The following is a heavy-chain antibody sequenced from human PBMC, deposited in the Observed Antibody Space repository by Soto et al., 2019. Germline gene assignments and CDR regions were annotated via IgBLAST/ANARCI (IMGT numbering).Heavy chain of an antibody. D-gene: IGHD4-17*01. V-gene: IGHV3-11*06. CDR2: ISSSSIST. Sequence: GSLRLSCAAYGFTFSDYFMSWIRQAPGKGPEWISHISSSSISTNYADSVKGRFTISRDNAKNSLYLEMTSLTAEDTAIYYCAKNGDYSYYYAMDVWGQGTTVTVSS. CDR1: GFTFSDYF. J-gene: IGHJ6*02. CDR3: AKNGDYSYYYAMDV.